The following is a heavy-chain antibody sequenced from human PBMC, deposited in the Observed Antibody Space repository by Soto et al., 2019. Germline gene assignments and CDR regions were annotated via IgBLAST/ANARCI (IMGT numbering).Heavy chain of an antibody. J-gene: IGHJ6*02. D-gene: IGHD3-10*01. CDR1: GYVFTRYG. CDR2: ISAYNGNT. CDR3: ARDLGITMVRGVIGYYGMYV. Sequence: ASVKVACKASGYVFTRYGISWVRRAPGQGLEWMGWISAYNGNTIYAQKLQGRVTMTTDTSTSTAYMELRSLRSDDTAVYYCARDLGITMVRGVIGYYGMYVWGQGTTVTVSS. V-gene: IGHV1-18*01.